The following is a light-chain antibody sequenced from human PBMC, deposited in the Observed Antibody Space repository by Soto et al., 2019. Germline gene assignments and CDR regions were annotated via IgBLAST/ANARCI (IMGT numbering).Light chain of an antibody. CDR2: DVS. CDR3: SSYTSSSTLDV. CDR1: SSDVGGYNY. Sequence: QSALTQPASVSGSPGQSITISCTGTSSDVGGYNYVSWYQQHPGKAPKLMIYDVSIRPSGVSNPFSGSKSGNTASLTISGLQAEDEADYYCSSYTSSSTLDVFGTGTKLTVL. J-gene: IGLJ1*01. V-gene: IGLV2-14*01.